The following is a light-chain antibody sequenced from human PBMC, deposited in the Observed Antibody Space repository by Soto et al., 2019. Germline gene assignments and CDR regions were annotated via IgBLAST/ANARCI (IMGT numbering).Light chain of an antibody. Sequence: QSVLTQPPSVSRAPGQRVTIYCTGSSSNIGAGYDVHWYQQLPGTAPKLLIYRNTNRPSGVPDRFSGSKSGTSASLAITGLQAEDEADYYCQSCDSSLSGSGVFGTGTKVTVL. CDR1: SSNIGAGYD. J-gene: IGLJ1*01. CDR3: QSCDSSLSGSGV. CDR2: RNT. V-gene: IGLV1-40*01.